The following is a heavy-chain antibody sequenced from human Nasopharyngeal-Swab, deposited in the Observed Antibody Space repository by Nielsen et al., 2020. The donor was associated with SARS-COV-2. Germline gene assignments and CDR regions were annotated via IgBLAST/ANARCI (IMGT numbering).Heavy chain of an antibody. J-gene: IGHJ4*02. CDR3: ARGRWGVVAATRRFDY. D-gene: IGHD2-15*01. CDR1: GGSISSGGYY. CDR2: IYYSGST. Sequence: LRLSCTVSGGSISSGGYYRSWIRQHPGKGPEWIGYIYYSGSTYYNPSLKSRVTISVDTSKNQFSLKLSSVTAADTAVYYCARGRWGVVAATRRFDYWGQGTLVTVSS. V-gene: IGHV4-31*03.